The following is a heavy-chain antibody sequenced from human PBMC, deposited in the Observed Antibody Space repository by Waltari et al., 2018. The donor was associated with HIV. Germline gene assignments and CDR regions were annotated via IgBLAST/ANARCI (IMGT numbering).Heavy chain of an antibody. CDR3: ARVPYCGGDCYPKFPFDY. D-gene: IGHD2-21*02. J-gene: IGHJ4*02. CDR1: GFTFSSYS. Sequence: EVQLVESGGGLVQPGGSLRLSCAALGFTFSSYSMNWFSQAPGKGLEWVSYISSSSSTIYYADSVKGRFTISRDNAKNSLYLQMNSLRAEDTAVYYCARVPYCGGDCYPKFPFDYWGQGTLVTVSS. CDR2: ISSSSSTI. V-gene: IGHV3-48*04.